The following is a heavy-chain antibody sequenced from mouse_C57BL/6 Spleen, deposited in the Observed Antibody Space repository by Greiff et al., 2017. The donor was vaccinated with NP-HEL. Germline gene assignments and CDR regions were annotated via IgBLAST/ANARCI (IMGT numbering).Heavy chain of an antibody. D-gene: IGHD1-1*01. CDR1: GYTFTSYW. J-gene: IGHJ2*01. CDR3: ARSDYGSLYYFDY. V-gene: IGHV1-64*01. Sequence: QVQLQRPGAELVKPGASVKLSCKASGYTFTSYWMHWVKQRPGQGLEWIGMIHPNSGSTNYNEKFKSKATLTVEKSSSTAYMQLSSLTSEDSAVYYCARSDYGSLYYFDYWGQGTTLTVSS. CDR2: IHPNSGST.